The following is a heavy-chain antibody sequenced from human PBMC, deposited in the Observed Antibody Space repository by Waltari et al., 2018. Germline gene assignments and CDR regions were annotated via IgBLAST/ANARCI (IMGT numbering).Heavy chain of an antibody. V-gene: IGHV3-7*01. CDR1: GFTFSSYY. D-gene: IGHD5-18*01. CDR2: MKQDGSET. CDR3: ARGVTGDSYAWGPLDY. Sequence: EVRLVESGGDLVQPGGSLRLSCAASGFTFSSYYMSWVRQAPGKGLEWGANMKQDGSETYYVDSVKGRFTISRDNAKNSLYLQMNNLRAEDTAVYYCARGVTGDSYAWGPLDYWGQGTLVTVSS. J-gene: IGHJ4*02.